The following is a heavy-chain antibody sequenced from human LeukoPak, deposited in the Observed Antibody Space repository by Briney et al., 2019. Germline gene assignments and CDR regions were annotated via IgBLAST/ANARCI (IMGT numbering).Heavy chain of an antibody. Sequence: GASVKVSCKASGYTFPGYYMHWVRQAPGQGLEWMGWINPNSGGTNYAQKFQGRVTMTRDTSISTAYMELSRLRSDDTAVYYCARAYSSGWQYFDYWGQGTLVTVSS. CDR2: INPNSGGT. D-gene: IGHD6-19*01. J-gene: IGHJ4*02. CDR1: GYTFPGYY. CDR3: ARAYSSGWQYFDY. V-gene: IGHV1-2*02.